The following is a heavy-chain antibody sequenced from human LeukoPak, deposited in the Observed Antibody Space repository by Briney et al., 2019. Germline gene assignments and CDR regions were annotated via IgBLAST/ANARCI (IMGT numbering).Heavy chain of an antibody. Sequence: PGGSLRLSCAASGFTFSSYSMNWVRQAPGKGLEWISYISSSSSTIYYADSVKGRFTISRDNAKNSLYLQMNSLRAEDTAVYYCASRTPRGYWGQGTLVTVSS. J-gene: IGHJ4*02. V-gene: IGHV3-48*01. D-gene: IGHD3-16*01. CDR1: GFTFSSYS. CDR2: ISSSSSTI. CDR3: ASRTPRGY.